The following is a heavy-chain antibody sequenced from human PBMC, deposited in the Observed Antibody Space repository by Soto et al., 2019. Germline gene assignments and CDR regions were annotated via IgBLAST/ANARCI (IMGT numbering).Heavy chain of an antibody. CDR2: ISTTSTYI. CDR3: SRDYVRDV. J-gene: IGHJ6*02. V-gene: IGHV3-21*01. Sequence: EVQLVESGGGLVKPGGSLRLSCAASGFTFSGDAMNWVRQSPGKGLEWVSSISTTSTYIYYADSVKGRFTISRDNANNALHLQMNDLRAEDTAVYYCSRDYVRDVWGQGTTVTFSS. D-gene: IGHD3-10*02. CDR1: GFTFSGDA.